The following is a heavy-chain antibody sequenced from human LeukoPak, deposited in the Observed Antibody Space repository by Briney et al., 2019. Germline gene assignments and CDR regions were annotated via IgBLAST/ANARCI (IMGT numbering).Heavy chain of an antibody. CDR3: ARTVRYFLIPRYMDV. CDR2: ISAYNGNT. V-gene: IGHV1-18*01. Sequence: ASVKVSCKASGYTFTSYGISWVRQAPGQGLEWMGWISAYNGNTNYAQKLQGRVTMTTDTSTSTAYMELRSLRSDDTAVYYCARTVRYFLIPRYMDVWGKGTTVTISS. J-gene: IGHJ6*03. CDR1: GYTFTSYG. D-gene: IGHD3-9*01.